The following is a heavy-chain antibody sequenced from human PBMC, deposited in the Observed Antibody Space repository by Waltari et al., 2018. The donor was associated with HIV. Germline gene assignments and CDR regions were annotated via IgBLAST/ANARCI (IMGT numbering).Heavy chain of an antibody. CDR2: IYFSGGT. V-gene: IGHV4-39*01. D-gene: IGHD6-13*01. Sequence: QLQLQESGPGLVKPSETLSLTCTVYGDSITSSGFYWGCIRQPPGKGLEWIGAIYFSGGTFYNPSLKSRVTIYVDTSMNQFSLRLTSVTAADRAVYYCARRHSSWSWFDPWGQGTLVTVSS. J-gene: IGHJ5*02. CDR1: GDSITSSGFY. CDR3: ARRHSSWSWFDP.